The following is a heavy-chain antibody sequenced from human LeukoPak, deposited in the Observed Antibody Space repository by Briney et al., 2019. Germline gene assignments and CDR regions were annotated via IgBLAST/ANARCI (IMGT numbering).Heavy chain of an antibody. CDR3: ARRLSVGLLWFGELWRRMGYFDP. D-gene: IGHD3-10*01. CDR1: GGSFSGYY. CDR2: INHSGST. J-gene: IGHJ5*02. Sequence: SETLSLTCAVYGGSFSGYYWSWIRQPPGKGLEWIGEINHSGSTNYNPSLKSRVTISVDTSKNQFSLKLSSVTAADTAVYYCARRLSVGLLWFGELWRRMGYFDPWGQGTLVTVSS. V-gene: IGHV4-34*01.